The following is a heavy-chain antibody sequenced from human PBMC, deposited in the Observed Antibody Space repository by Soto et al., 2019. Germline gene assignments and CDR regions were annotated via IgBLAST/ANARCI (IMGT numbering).Heavy chain of an antibody. CDR2: ISYDGSNK. CDR3: ANGYSYGLYYYGMDV. D-gene: IGHD5-18*01. V-gene: IGHV3-30*04. J-gene: IGHJ6*02. CDR1: GFTFSTYA. Sequence: GGSLRLSCSASGFTFSTYAMHWVRQAPGKGLEWVAVISYDGSNKYYADSVKGRFTISRDNSKNTLYLQMNSLRAEDTAVYYCANGYSYGLYYYGMDVWGQGTTVTVSS.